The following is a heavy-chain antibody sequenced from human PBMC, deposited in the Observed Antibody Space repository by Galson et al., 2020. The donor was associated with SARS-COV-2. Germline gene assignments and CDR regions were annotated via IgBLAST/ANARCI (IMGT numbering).Heavy chain of an antibody. CDR2: IYYSGST. CDR3: ARVSFLSTGLDPGPPDY. D-gene: IGHD2-2*01. Sequence: SETLSLTCTVSGGSISSGGYYWSWIRQHPGKGLEWIGYIYYSGSTYYNPSLKSRVTISVDTSKNQFSLKLSSVTAADTAVYYCARVSFLSTGLDPGPPDYWGQGTLVTVSS. J-gene: IGHJ4*02. CDR1: GGSISSGGYY. V-gene: IGHV4-31*03.